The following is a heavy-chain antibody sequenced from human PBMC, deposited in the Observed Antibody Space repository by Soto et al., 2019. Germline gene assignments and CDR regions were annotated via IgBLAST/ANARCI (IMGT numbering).Heavy chain of an antibody. CDR1: GGSISSYY. CDR2: IYYSGRT. CDR3: ARYYYSSSYDDYYYYHYMDV. J-gene: IGHJ6*03. D-gene: IGHD3-10*01. V-gene: IGHV4-59*08. Sequence: TETLSLTCTVSGGSISSYYWSWIRQPPGKGLEWIGYIYYSGRTNYNPSLKSRATISVDTSKNQFSLKLSSVTAADTAVYSRARYYYSSSYDDYYYYHYMDVWCKGTTVTLSS.